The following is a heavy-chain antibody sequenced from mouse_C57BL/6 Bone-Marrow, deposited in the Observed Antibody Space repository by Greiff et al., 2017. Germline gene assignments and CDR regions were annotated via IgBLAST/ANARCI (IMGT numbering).Heavy chain of an antibody. J-gene: IGHJ3*01. CDR3: AREEKWLRRSWFAY. CDR1: GYAFSSSW. V-gene: IGHV1-82*01. Sequence: QVQLQQSGPELVKPGASVKISCKASGYAFSSSWMNWVKQRPGTGLEWIGRIYPGDGDTNYNGKFKGKATLTADKSSSTAYMQLSSLTSEDSAVYFCAREEKWLRRSWFAYWGQGTLVTVSA. CDR2: IYPGDGDT. D-gene: IGHD2-2*01.